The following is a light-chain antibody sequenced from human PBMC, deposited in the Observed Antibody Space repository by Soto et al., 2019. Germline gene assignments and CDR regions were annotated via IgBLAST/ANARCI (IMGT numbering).Light chain of an antibody. CDR2: AAS. J-gene: IGKJ5*01. Sequence: IQLTQSPSSLSTSVRDRVTITCRASQGISSYLAWYQQKPGKAPKLLIYAASTLQSGVPSRFSGSGSGTDFTLTISSLQPEDFAVYYCQQRSNWPPLTFGQGTRLEIK. V-gene: IGKV1-9*01. CDR3: QQRSNWPPLT. CDR1: QGISSY.